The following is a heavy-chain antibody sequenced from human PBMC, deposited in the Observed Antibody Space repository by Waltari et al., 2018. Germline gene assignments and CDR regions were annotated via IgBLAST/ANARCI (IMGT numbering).Heavy chain of an antibody. J-gene: IGHJ6*02. CDR1: GFTFSSYS. CDR2: ISSSSSYI. Sequence: EVRLVESGGGLVKPGGSLRLSCAASGFTFSSYSMNWVRQAPGKGLEWVSSISSSSSYIYYADSVKGRFTISRDNAKNSLYLQMNSLRAEDTAVYYCASLGYMVQPYYGMDVWGQGTTVTVSS. V-gene: IGHV3-21*01. D-gene: IGHD3-10*01. CDR3: ASLGYMVQPYYGMDV.